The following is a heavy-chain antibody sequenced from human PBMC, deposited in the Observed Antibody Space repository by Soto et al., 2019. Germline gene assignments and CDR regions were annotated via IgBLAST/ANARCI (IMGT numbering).Heavy chain of an antibody. V-gene: IGHV3-33*01. CDR1: GFTFSSYG. J-gene: IGHJ3*02. Sequence: GGSLRLSCAASGFTFSSYGMHWVRQAPGKGLEWVAVIWYDGSNKYYADSVKGRFTISRDNSKNTLYLQMNSLRAEDTAVYYCARGEKYYYDSSGYWGAFDIWGQGTMVTVSS. CDR3: ARGEKYYYDSSGYWGAFDI. D-gene: IGHD3-22*01. CDR2: IWYDGSNK.